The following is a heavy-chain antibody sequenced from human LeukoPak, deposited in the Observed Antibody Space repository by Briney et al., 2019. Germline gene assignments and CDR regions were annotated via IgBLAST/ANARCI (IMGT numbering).Heavy chain of an antibody. CDR1: GFTFSSYA. D-gene: IGHD3-3*01. J-gene: IGHJ6*02. CDR3: AKVDHSTPSSYDFWSGYYPLGPYYGMDV. V-gene: IGHV3-23*01. CDR2: ISGSGGST. Sequence: GGSLRLSCAASGFTFSSYAMSWVRQAPGKGLEWVSAISGSGGSTYYADSVKGRFTISRDNSKNTLYLQMNSLRAEDTAVYYCAKVDHSTPSSYDFWSGYYPLGPYYGMDVWGQGTTVTVSS.